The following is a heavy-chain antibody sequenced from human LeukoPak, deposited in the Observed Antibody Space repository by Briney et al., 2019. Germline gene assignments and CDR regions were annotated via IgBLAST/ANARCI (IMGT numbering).Heavy chain of an antibody. J-gene: IGHJ3*02. Sequence: ASMKGSWKASGGTFSSYAISWVRQGPGQRLELVGKIIPIFGIANYAQKFQGRVTITADKSTSTAYMELSSLRSEDTAVYYCASEFTADSSGYYYGDAFDIWGQGTMVTVSS. D-gene: IGHD3-22*01. CDR2: IIPIFGIA. CDR1: GGTFSSYA. V-gene: IGHV1-69*04. CDR3: ASEFTADSSGYYYGDAFDI.